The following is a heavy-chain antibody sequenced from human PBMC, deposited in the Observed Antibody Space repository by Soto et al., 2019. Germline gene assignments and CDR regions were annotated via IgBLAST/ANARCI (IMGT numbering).Heavy chain of an antibody. Sequence: SETLSLTCAVYGGSFSGYYWSWIRQPPGKGLEWIGEINHSRSTNYNPSLKSRVTISVDTSKNQFSLKLSSVTAADTAVYYCARGGAWIQLWLKFYGRAVWGQGTTVTVSS. D-gene: IGHD5-18*01. CDR1: GGSFSGYY. CDR2: INHSRST. V-gene: IGHV4-34*01. J-gene: IGHJ6*02. CDR3: ARGGAWIQLWLKFYGRAV.